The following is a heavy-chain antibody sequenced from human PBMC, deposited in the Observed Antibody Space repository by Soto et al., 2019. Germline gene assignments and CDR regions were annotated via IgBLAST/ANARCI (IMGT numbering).Heavy chain of an antibody. V-gene: IGHV3-30-3*01. CDR1: GFTFSIYA. Sequence: GGSLRLSCRASGFTFSIYAMHWVRQAPGKGLEWVAVTSYDGSNRYYGDSVKGRFTISRDNSKDMLYLQMNSLRTEDTAVYFCARDAPVQMATPLEDFFYTMDEWGQGTTVTVSS. CDR3: ARDAPVQMATPLEDFFYTMDE. J-gene: IGHJ6*02. CDR2: TSYDGSNR. D-gene: IGHD2-15*01.